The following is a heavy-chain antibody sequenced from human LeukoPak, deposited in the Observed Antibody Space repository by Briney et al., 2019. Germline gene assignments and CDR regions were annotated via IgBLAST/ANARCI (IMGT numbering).Heavy chain of an antibody. CDR2: ISGSGGTT. V-gene: IGHV3-23*01. J-gene: IGHJ4*02. CDR3: ARSDPEFGSPFDY. D-gene: IGHD1-26*01. Sequence: GGSLRLSCAASGFTFSSLAMHWVRQAPGKGLEWVSVISGSGGTTYYADSVKGRFTTSRDNSKNTLYLQMNSLRAEDTAVYYCARSDPEFGSPFDYWGQGTLVTVSS. CDR1: GFTFSSLA.